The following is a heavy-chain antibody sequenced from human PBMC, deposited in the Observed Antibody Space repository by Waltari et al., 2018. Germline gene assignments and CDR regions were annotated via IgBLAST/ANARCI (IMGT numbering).Heavy chain of an antibody. V-gene: IGHV3-53*01. J-gene: IGHJ4*02. D-gene: IGHD3-9*01. CDR2: IKTRGAT. CDR1: GFIVSDHY. Sequence: EVQLVESGGGLIQPGESLRLSCAASGFIVSDHYMSWVRQAPGKGLEWVSLIKTRGATSYADPVTGRCTISRDRSQNTLYLQMTGLRAEDTAVYYCASYLSGHPYWGQGTPVIVSS. CDR3: ASYLSGHPY.